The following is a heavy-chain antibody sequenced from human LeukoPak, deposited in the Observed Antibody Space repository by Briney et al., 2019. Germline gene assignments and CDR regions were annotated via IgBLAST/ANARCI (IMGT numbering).Heavy chain of an antibody. D-gene: IGHD2-2*01. CDR1: GFTLSNAW. CDR3: TTDILGYCSSTSCYFIY. Sequence: WGSLRLSCAASGFTLSNAWISWVRQAPGQGLEGGGRIKSKTDGGATDYAAPVKGRFTISRDDSKNTLYLQMNSLKTEDRAVYYCTTDILGYCSSTSCYFIYWGQGTLVTVCS. CDR2: IKSKTDGGAT. V-gene: IGHV3-15*01. J-gene: IGHJ4*02.